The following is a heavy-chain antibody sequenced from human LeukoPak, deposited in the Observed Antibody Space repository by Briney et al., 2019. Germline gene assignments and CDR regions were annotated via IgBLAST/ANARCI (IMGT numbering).Heavy chain of an antibody. D-gene: IGHD4-17*01. CDR1: GDSVSSNSAA. J-gene: IGHJ5*02. V-gene: IGHV6-1*01. CDR2: TYYRSKWYN. CDR3: ARAERYGDYVFYWFDP. Sequence: SQTLSLTCALSGDSVSSNSAAWNWIRQSPSRGLEWLGRTYYRSKWYNDYAESVKSRITINPDTSKNQFFLQLNSVTPEDTAVYYCARAERYGDYVFYWFDPWGQGTLVTVSS.